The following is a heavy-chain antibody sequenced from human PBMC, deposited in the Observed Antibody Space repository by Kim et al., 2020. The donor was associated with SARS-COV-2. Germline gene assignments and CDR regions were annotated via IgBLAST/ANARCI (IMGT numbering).Heavy chain of an antibody. CDR2: IQYDGTSK. J-gene: IGHJ4*02. V-gene: IGHV3-30*04. CDR1: GFTFRSCA. Sequence: GGSLRLSCAASGFTFRSCAMHWVRQAPGKGLEWVSVIQYDGTSKDYADSVKGRFSISRDYAKNTLYLQMNSLRADDTAVYYCVSNPWPWGQG. CDR3: VSNPWP. D-gene: IGHD2-2*01.